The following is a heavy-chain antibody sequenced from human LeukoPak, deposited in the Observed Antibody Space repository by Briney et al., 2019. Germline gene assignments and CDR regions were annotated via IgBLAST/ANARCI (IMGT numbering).Heavy chain of an antibody. J-gene: IGHJ6*04. V-gene: IGHV4-61*01. CDR3: AREPGAGPPLGYYYYYGMDV. D-gene: IGHD1-26*01. CDR2: IYYSGST. CDR1: GGSVSSGSYY. Sequence: SETLSLTCTVSGGSVSSGSYYWSWMRQPPGKGLEWIGYIYYSGSTNYNPSLKSRVTISVDTSKNQFSLKLSSVTAADTAVYYCAREPGAGPPLGYYYYYGMDVWGKGTTVTVSS.